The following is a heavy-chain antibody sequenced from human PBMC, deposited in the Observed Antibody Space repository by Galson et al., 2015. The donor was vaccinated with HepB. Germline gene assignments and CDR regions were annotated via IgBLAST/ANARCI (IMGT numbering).Heavy chain of an antibody. Sequence: SLRLSCAASGDTFSRYGMHWVRQAPGKGLEWVAVIWYDGSNKYYADFVKGRFTISRDNSRNTVSLQMNSLRAEGTAVYYCARDVAYSSNLYGMDVWGQGTTVTVSS. V-gene: IGHV3-33*01. CDR1: GDTFSRYG. CDR2: IWYDGSNK. D-gene: IGHD4-11*01. CDR3: ARDVAYSSNLYGMDV. J-gene: IGHJ6*02.